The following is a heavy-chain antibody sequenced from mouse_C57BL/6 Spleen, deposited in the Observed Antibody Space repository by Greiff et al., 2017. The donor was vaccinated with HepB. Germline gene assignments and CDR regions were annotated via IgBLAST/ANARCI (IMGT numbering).Heavy chain of an antibody. CDR1: GFSFNTYA. V-gene: IGHV10-1*01. J-gene: IGHJ4*01. CDR2: IRSKSNNYAT. Sequence: EVQLVESGGGLVQPKGSLKLSCAASGFSFNTYAMNWVRQAPGKGLEWVARIRSKSNNYATYYAESVKDRFTISRDDSESMLYLQMNNLKTEDTAMYYCVRAVYYGSSYVYAMDYWGQGTSVTVSS. CDR3: VRAVYYGSSYVYAMDY. D-gene: IGHD1-1*01.